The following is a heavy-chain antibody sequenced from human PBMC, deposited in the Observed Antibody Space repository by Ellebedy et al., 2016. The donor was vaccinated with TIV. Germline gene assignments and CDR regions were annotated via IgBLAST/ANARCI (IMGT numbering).Heavy chain of an antibody. CDR3: AKGELIFDY. V-gene: IGHV3-23*01. CDR1: GFTFSSYT. Sequence: GESLKISCAASGFTFSSYTINWVRQAPGKGLEWVSAISGSGGSTYYADSVKGRFTISRDNSKKTLYLLMSSLRAEDTAVYYCAKGELIFDYWGQGTLVTVSS. CDR2: ISGSGGST. D-gene: IGHD1-26*01. J-gene: IGHJ4*02.